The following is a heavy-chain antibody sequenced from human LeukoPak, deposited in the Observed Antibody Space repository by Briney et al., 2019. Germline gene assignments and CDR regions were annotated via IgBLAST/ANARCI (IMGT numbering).Heavy chain of an antibody. V-gene: IGHV3-33*01. CDR2: IWYDGSNK. Sequence: PGGSLRLSCAASGFTFSSYGMHWVRQAPGKALEGVAVIWYDGSNKYYADSVKGRFTISRDNSKNTLYLQMNSLRAEDTAVYYCAREHCTNGVCYTGSPGWFDPWGQGTLVTVSS. J-gene: IGHJ5*02. D-gene: IGHD2-8*01. CDR3: AREHCTNGVCYTGSPGWFDP. CDR1: GFTFSSYG.